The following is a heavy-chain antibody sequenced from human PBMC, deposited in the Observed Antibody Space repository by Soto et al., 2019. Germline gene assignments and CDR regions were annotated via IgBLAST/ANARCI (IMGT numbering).Heavy chain of an antibody. Sequence: GSLRISCAASGVTFSNYAWCWVRQAKGKGLEWVSYISSSSSTIYYADSVKGRFTISRDNAKNSLYLQMNSLRAEDTAVYYCAREGLRGVMSYYGRDIWGQGTTVTLSS. CDR3: AREGLRGVMSYYGRDI. V-gene: IGHV3-48*04. J-gene: IGHJ6*02. CDR2: ISSSSSTI. D-gene: IGHD3-10*01. CDR1: GVTFSNYA.